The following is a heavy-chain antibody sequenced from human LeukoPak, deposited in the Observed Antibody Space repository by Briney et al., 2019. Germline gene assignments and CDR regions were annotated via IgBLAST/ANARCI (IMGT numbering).Heavy chain of an antibody. Sequence: GGPLRLSCAASGFTFSNAWMSWVRQAPGKGLEWVGRIKSKTDGGTTDYAAPVKGRFTISRDDSKNTLYLQMNSLKTEDTAVYYCTAAGGGSYGYFDYWGQGTLVTVSS. CDR2: IKSKTDGGTT. V-gene: IGHV3-15*01. J-gene: IGHJ4*02. CDR3: TAAGGGSYGYFDY. CDR1: GFTFSNAW. D-gene: IGHD1-26*01.